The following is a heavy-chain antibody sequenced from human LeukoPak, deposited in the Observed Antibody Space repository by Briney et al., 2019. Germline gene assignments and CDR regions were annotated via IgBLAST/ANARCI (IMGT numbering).Heavy chain of an antibody. J-gene: IGHJ5*02. V-gene: IGHV3-7*01. D-gene: IGHD2-15*01. CDR3: ASDRSGGSCYECWFDP. Sequence: GGSLRLSCAASGFTFSSYWMSWFGQAPGKGLEWVANIKQDGSEKYYVDSVKGRFTISRDNAKNSLYLQMNSLRAEDTAVYYCASDRSGGSCYECWFDPWGQGTLVTVSS. CDR1: GFTFSSYW. CDR2: IKQDGSEK.